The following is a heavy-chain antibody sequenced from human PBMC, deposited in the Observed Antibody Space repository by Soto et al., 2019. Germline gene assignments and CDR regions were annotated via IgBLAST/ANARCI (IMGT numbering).Heavy chain of an antibody. Sequence: QVQLVESGGGLVKPGGSLRLSCAASGFTFSDYYMSWIRQAPGKGLEWVSYISSSSSYTNYEDSVKGRFTISSDNAKNSLSPQMHSLRAEHTAVYYCARALSCSWFYDGMDVWGQGTTVTVSS. CDR2: ISSSSSYT. D-gene: IGHD6-13*01. J-gene: IGHJ6*02. CDR1: GFTFSDYY. CDR3: ARALSCSWFYDGMDV. V-gene: IGHV3-11*05.